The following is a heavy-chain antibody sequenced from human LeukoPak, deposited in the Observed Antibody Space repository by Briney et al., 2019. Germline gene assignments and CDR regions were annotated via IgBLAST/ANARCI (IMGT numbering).Heavy chain of an antibody. J-gene: IGHJ4*02. Sequence: PSETLSLTCAVYGGSFSDYYWSWIRQPPGKGLEWIGEVNHSGGSNYNPSLNSRVTISVDTSENQFSLNLNSVTAADTAVYYCARQKPSTFRQYGRGRPFDYWGQGTLVTVSS. CDR2: VNHSGGS. CDR1: GGSFSDYY. V-gene: IGHV4-34*01. CDR3: ARQKPSTFRQYGRGRPFDY. D-gene: IGHD4-11*01.